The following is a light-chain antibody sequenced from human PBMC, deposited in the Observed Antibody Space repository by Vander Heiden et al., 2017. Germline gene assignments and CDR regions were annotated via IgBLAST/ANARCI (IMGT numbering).Light chain of an antibody. CDR2: RAS. CDR3: QHHHA. Sequence: DIQMTQSPSTLSASVGDRVPISCRASQSFGSWMAWYQQKPGRAPKLLIYRASTLETGVPSRFSGGVSGTEFTLTISSLQPDDIATYYCQHHHAFGPGT. V-gene: IGKV1-5*03. J-gene: IGKJ2*01. CDR1: QSFGSW.